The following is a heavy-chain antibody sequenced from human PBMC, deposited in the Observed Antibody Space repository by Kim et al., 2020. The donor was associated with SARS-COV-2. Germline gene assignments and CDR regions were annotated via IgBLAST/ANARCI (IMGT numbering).Heavy chain of an antibody. J-gene: IGHJ3*02. CDR2: IYYSGST. V-gene: IGHV4-39*01. D-gene: IGHD2-21*02. CDR1: GGSISSSSYY. CDR3: ARVPRDLEAFDI. Sequence: SETLSLTCTVSGGSISSSSYYWGWIRQPPGKGLEWIGSIYYSGSTYYNPSLKSRVTISVDTSKNQFSLKLSSVTAADTAVYYCARVPRDLEAFDIWGQGTMVTVSS.